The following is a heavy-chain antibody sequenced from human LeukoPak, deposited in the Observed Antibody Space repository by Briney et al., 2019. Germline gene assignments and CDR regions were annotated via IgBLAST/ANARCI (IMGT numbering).Heavy chain of an antibody. D-gene: IGHD5-18*01. V-gene: IGHV4-59*10. CDR2: IYTSGST. CDR1: GGSFSGYY. J-gene: IGHJ6*02. CDR3: ARLPGRYSYGPYGMDV. Sequence: SETLSLTCAVYGGSFSGYYWSWIRQPAGKGLEWIGRIYTSGSTNYNPSLKSRVTMSVDTSKNQFSLKLSSVTAADTAVYYCARLPGRYSYGPYGMDVWGQGTTVTVSS.